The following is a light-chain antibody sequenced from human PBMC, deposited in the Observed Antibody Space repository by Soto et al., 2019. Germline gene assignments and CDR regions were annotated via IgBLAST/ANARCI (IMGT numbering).Light chain of an antibody. J-gene: IGKJ3*01. Sequence: IQMTQSPSGVSASVGDRVSITCRASQGISNWLAWYQQKHGRAPKXPIYAASSLQSGVSSRFSGSGSGTDFTLTISSLQHEDFATYYCQQGNSFPFTSGPGTKVGYQ. CDR1: QGISNW. CDR2: AAS. V-gene: IGKV1D-12*01. CDR3: QQGNSFPFT.